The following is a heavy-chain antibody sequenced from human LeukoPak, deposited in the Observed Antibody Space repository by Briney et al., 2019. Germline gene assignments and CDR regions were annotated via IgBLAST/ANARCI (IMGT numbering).Heavy chain of an antibody. Sequence: GASVKVSCKASGGTFSSYAISWVRQAPGQGLEWMGGLIPIFGTANYAQKFQGGVTITADESTSTAYMELSSLRSEDTAVYYCARGPAPGAVAGTGVYYFDYWGQGTLVTVSS. CDR3: ARGPAPGAVAGTGVYYFDY. V-gene: IGHV1-69*13. J-gene: IGHJ4*01. CDR2: LIPIFGTA. CDR1: GGTFSSYA. D-gene: IGHD6-19*01.